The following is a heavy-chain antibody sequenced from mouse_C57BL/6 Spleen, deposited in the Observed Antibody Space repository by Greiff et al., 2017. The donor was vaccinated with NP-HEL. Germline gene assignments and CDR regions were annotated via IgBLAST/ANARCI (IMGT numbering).Heavy chain of an antibody. D-gene: IGHD1-1*01. Sequence: VQLQQSGAELVKPGASVKISCKASGYAFSSYWMNWVKQRPGKGLEWIGQIYPGDGDTNYNGKFKGKATLTADKSSSTAYMQLSSLTSEDSAVYFCARGYYGSSYIFDYWGQGTLVTVSA. V-gene: IGHV1-80*01. CDR1: GYAFSSYW. CDR2: IYPGDGDT. CDR3: ARGYYGSSYIFDY. J-gene: IGHJ3*01.